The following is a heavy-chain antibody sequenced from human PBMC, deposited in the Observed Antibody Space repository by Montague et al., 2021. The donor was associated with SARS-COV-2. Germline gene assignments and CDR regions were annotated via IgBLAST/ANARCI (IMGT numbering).Heavy chain of an antibody. CDR3: AHSLHLISSDWYFDF. D-gene: IGHD3-3*02. Sequence: PALVKPTQTLTLTCTFSGFSLNTSGEAVGWIRQPPGKALEWLGVIYWDAEERYSPSLKSRLNISHGTSKNQAVLTLTNMDPVDTATYFCAHSLHLISSDWYFDFWGNGTTVTVSS. CDR1: GFSLNTSGEA. J-gene: IGHJ2*01. V-gene: IGHV2-5*02. CDR2: IYWDAEE.